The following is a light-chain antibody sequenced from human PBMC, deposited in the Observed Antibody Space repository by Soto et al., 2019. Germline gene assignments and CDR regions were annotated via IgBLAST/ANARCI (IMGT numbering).Light chain of an antibody. V-gene: IGKV3-15*01. Sequence: EIVMTQSPATLSVSPGERATLSCRASQSVSSNLAWYQQKPGQAPRLLIYGASTRATGIPARFSGSGSGTGCALTISSLQSEDFAVYYCQQCNNWPPWTFGQWTKVEIK. J-gene: IGKJ1*01. CDR3: QQCNNWPPWT. CDR2: GAS. CDR1: QSVSSN.